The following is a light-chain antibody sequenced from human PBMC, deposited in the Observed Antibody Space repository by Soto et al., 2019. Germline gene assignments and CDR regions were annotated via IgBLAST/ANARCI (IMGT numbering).Light chain of an antibody. CDR2: SAN. CDR3: LQHKSYPRT. Sequence: DIQMTQSPSDMSASVGDRVTITCRASQDISNFLVWFQQRPGKVPKRLMYSANRLESGVPSRFSGSGSGAEFTLTISSLQPEDFATYYCLQHKSYPRTFGPGTKVDI. J-gene: IGKJ3*01. V-gene: IGKV1-17*03. CDR1: QDISNF.